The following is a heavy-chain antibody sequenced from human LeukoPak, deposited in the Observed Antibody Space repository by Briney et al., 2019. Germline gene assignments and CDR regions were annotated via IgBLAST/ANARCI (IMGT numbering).Heavy chain of an antibody. CDR2: IYYSKNT. D-gene: IGHD5-18*01. J-gene: IGHJ4*02. CDR3: VSPRGFSYGYFDY. V-gene: IGHV4-39*01. Sequence: SETLSLTCTVSGGSISSSSAYWGWIRQPPGEGLEWIGSIYYSKNTYYNPSLKSRVTISADTSKNQFSLTLGSVSATDTAVYYCVSPRGFSYGYFDYWGQGTLVTVSS. CDR1: GGSISSSSAY.